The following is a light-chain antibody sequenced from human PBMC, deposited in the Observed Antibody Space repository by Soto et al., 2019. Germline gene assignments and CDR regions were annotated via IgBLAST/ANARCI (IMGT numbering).Light chain of an antibody. CDR3: QQTFITPWT. Sequence: DLQLTQSPSSLSVLVGDSVTITCRASQRFSSYLNWYQQKPGKAPQLLIFAASSVHHGVPSRFSGSVSETDFTLTIDRLQPEDFVTYYCQQTFITPWTFGQGTKVELK. CDR2: AAS. J-gene: IGKJ1*01. CDR1: QRFSSY. V-gene: IGKV1-39*01.